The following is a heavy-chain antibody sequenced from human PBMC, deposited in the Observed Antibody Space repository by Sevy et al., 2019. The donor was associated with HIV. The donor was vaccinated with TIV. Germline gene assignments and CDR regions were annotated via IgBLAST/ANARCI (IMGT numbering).Heavy chain of an antibody. CDR3: TAGVGASDFDY. J-gene: IGHJ4*02. Sequence: GGSLRLSCAASGFTFSNAWMSWVRQAPGKGLEWVGRIKSKTEGATGDFAAPVKGRLLISRDDSRNPVYLQMNSLKTEETAVYYCTAGVGASDFDYWGQGTLVTVSS. D-gene: IGHD1-26*01. CDR1: GFTFSNAW. V-gene: IGHV3-15*01. CDR2: IKSKTEGATG.